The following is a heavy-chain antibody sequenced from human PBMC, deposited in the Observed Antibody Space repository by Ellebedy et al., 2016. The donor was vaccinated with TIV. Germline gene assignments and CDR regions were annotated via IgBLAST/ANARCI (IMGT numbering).Heavy chain of an antibody. D-gene: IGHD1-1*01. CDR2: ISGSGGST. Sequence: GESLKISCAASGFTFSSYAMSWVRQAPGKGLEWVSAISGSGGSTYYVDPVKGRFTIPRDNSQNTLYLQMNSLRAEDTAVYYCARDDSRPGNGFDIWGLGTMVTVSS. CDR3: ARDDSRPGNGFDI. CDR1: GFTFSSYA. V-gene: IGHV3-23*01. J-gene: IGHJ3*02.